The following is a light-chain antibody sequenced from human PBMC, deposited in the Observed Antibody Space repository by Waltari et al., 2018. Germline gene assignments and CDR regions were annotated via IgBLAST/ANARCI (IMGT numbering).Light chain of an antibody. CDR2: DVS. CDR3: CSFTSSSTWV. V-gene: IGLV2-14*01. Sequence: QSALTQPASVSGSPGQSITISCTGTATDLGGYNYVSWYQQRPGKAPKLIIFDVSSRPSVISNRFSGSKFGNTASLTSSGLQPEDEADYYCCSFTSSSTWVFGGGTKLTVL. CDR1: ATDLGGYNY. J-gene: IGLJ3*02.